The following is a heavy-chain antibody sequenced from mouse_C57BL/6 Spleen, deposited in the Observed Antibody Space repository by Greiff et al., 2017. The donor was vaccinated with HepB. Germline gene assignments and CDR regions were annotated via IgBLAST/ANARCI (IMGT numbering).Heavy chain of an antibody. J-gene: IGHJ4*01. CDR3: AREVAEAMDY. Sequence: EVKVVESGGGLVKPGGSLKLSCAASGFTFSDYGMHWVRQAPEKGLEWVAYISSGSSTIYYADTVKGRFTISRDNAKNTLFLQMTSLRSEDTAMYYCAREVAEAMDYWGQGTSVTVSS. CDR2: ISSGSSTI. CDR1: GFTFSDYG. D-gene: IGHD1-1*01. V-gene: IGHV5-17*01.